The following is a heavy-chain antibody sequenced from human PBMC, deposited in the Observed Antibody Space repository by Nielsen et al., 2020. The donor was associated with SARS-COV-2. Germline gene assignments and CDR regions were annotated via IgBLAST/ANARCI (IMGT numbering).Heavy chain of an antibody. J-gene: IGHJ6*02. CDR3: LRGMDD. Sequence: GESLKISCVASGFAFSRSWMVWVRQAPGKGLEWVANINQDGSEKYYVDSVKGRFTISRDNAKNSLYLRMDSLRAEDTAVYYCLRGMDDWGQGTTVTVSS. D-gene: IGHD3-16*01. CDR1: GFAFSRSW. CDR2: INQDGSEK. V-gene: IGHV3-7*01.